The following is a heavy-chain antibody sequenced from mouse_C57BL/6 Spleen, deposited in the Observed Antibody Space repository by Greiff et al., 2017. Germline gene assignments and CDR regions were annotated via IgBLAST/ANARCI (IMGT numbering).Heavy chain of an antibody. CDR3: ARRYYGSSYLYYFDY. Sequence: QVHVKQPGAELVRPGTSVKLSCKASGYTFTSYWMHWVKQRPGQGLEWIGVIDPSDSYTNYNQKFKGKATLTVDTSSSTAYMQLSSLTSEDSAVYYCARRYYGSSYLYYFDYWGQGTTLTVSS. J-gene: IGHJ2*01. CDR1: GYTFTSYW. V-gene: IGHV1-59*01. D-gene: IGHD1-1*01. CDR2: IDPSDSYT.